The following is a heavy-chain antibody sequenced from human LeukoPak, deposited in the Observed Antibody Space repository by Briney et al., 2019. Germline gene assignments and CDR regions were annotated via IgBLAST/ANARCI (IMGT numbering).Heavy chain of an antibody. CDR3: ARDPLRGDYYDSSGYYHY. J-gene: IGHJ4*02. V-gene: IGHV1-18*01. CDR2: ISAYNGNT. CDR1: GYTFTSYG. Sequence: ASVKVSCKASGYTFTSYGISWVRQAPGQRLEWMGWISAYNGNTNYAQKLQGRVTMTTDTSTSTAYMELRSLRSDDTAVYYCARDPLRGDYYDSSGYYHYWGQGTLVTVSS. D-gene: IGHD3-22*01.